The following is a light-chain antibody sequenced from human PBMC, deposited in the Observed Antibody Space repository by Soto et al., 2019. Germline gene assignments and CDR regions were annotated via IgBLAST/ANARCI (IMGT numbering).Light chain of an antibody. CDR2: DAS. J-gene: IGKJ5*01. CDR3: QQYNNWPPT. V-gene: IGKV3-15*01. CDR1: QSVRSN. Sequence: ELVMTQSPATLSVSLGERATLSCRASQSVRSNLAWYQQKPGQAPRLLIYDASTRAPGIPARFSGSGSGTELTLTISSLQSDDFAVYHCQQYNNWPPTFGHGTRLEIK.